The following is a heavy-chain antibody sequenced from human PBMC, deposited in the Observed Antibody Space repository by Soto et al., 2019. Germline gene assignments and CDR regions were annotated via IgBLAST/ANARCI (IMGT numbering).Heavy chain of an antibody. CDR3: ARARLNRSGGSRSAGWFDP. J-gene: IGHJ5*02. Sequence: PSETLSLTCTVSGGSISSYYWSWIRQPPGKGLEWIGYIYYSGSTNYNPSLKSRVTISVDTSKNQFSLKLSSVTAADTAVYYCARARLNRSGGSRSAGWFDPWGQGTLVTVSS. D-gene: IGHD2-15*01. CDR2: IYYSGST. V-gene: IGHV4-59*12. CDR1: GGSISSYY.